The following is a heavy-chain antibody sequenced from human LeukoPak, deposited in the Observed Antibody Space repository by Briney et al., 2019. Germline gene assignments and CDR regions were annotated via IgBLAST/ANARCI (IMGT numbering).Heavy chain of an antibody. CDR1: GVPFSGYY. Sequence: SETLSLTCDVYGVPFSGYYWLWFRQPPGKGLEWIGEIYYSGSTNCNPSLKSPVTISVDTSKHQFSLQLSSVTAADTAVYYCARGPGFPGQLILYGMDVWGQGTTVTVSS. CDR3: ARGPGFPGQLILYGMDV. CDR2: IYYSGST. J-gene: IGHJ6*02. V-gene: IGHV4-34*01. D-gene: IGHD5-18*01.